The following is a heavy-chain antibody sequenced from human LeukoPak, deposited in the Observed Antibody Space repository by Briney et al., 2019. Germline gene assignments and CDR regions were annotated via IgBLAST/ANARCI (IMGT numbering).Heavy chain of an antibody. CDR1: GYTLTELS. Sequence: ASVKVSCKVSGYTLTELSMHWVRQAPGKGLEWMGGFDPEDGETIYAQKFQGRVTMTEDTSTDTAYMELSSLRSEDTAVYYCATRGDYGSGSYYNDNGYFRYWGQGTLVTVSS. V-gene: IGHV1-24*01. D-gene: IGHD3-10*01. CDR3: ATRGDYGSGSYYNDNGYFRY. CDR2: FDPEDGET. J-gene: IGHJ4*02.